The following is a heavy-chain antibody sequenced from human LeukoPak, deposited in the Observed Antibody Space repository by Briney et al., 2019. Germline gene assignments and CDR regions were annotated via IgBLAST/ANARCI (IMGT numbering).Heavy chain of an antibody. Sequence: ASVKVSCKASGYTLTGYYMHWVRQAPGQGLEWMGWINPNSGGTNYAQKFQGRVTMTRDTSISTAYMELSRLRSDDTAVYYCARDLDDFWSGYSQYYFDYWGQGTLVTVSS. D-gene: IGHD3-3*01. CDR1: GYTLTGYY. CDR3: ARDLDDFWSGYSQYYFDY. J-gene: IGHJ4*02. CDR2: INPNSGGT. V-gene: IGHV1-2*02.